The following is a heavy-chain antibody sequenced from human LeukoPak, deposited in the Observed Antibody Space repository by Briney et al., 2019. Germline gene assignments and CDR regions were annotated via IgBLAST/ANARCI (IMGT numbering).Heavy chain of an antibody. V-gene: IGHV3-23*01. CDR1: GFTFSSYA. J-gene: IGHJ4*02. Sequence: GGSLRLSCASSGFTFSSYAMSWVRQSPGKGLEWVSTIGGTGVRTYYADSVKGRFTISRDNSKNTLYLQINSLRAEDTAVYFCAKDRLGGPYFFHYWGQGTLVTVSS. CDR3: AKDRLGGPYFFHY. D-gene: IGHD3-16*01. CDR2: IGGTGVRT.